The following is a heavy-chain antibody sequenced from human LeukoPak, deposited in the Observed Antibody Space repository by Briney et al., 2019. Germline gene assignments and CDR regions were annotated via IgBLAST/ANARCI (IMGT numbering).Heavy chain of an antibody. CDR2: ISYDGSNK. CDR3: AKYIVATNSNLVAATRRYFDY. V-gene: IGHV3-30*18. J-gene: IGHJ4*02. CDR1: GFTFSNYG. D-gene: IGHD2-15*01. Sequence: GGSLRLSCATSGFTFSNYGVHWVRQAPGKGLEWVAFISYDGSNKYYADSVKGRFTISRDNSKNTLYLQMNSLSAEDTAVYYCAKYIVATNSNLVAATRRYFDYWGQGTLVTVSS.